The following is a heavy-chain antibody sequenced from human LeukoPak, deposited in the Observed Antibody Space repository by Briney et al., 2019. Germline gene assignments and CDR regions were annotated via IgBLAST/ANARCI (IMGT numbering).Heavy chain of an antibody. D-gene: IGHD3-10*01. V-gene: IGHV3-23*01. Sequence: GGSLRLSCAASGFTFSSYAMSWVRQAPGKGLEWVSAISGSGGSTYYADSVKGRFTISRDNSKNTLYLQMNSLRAADTAVYYCAKEPRLLWFGESYFDYWGQGTLVTVSS. J-gene: IGHJ4*02. CDR3: AKEPRLLWFGESYFDY. CDR2: ISGSGGST. CDR1: GFTFSSYA.